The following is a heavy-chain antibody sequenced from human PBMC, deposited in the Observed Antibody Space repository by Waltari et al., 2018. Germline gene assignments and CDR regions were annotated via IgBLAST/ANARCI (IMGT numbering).Heavy chain of an antibody. CDR1: EFTLSNGT. J-gene: IGHJ4*02. D-gene: IGHD6-19*01. CDR2: LVRSGFGT. CDR3: AKCEMYDSGWCAFFRY. Sequence: DVRLSESGGGLAQPGGSLRLSGGALEFTLSNGTMRWVRQAPGKGLEWVSALVRSGFGTHYADSVKGRFAISSDNAKNTLYLQMNSLRAEDTAVYYCAKCEMYDSGWCAFFRYWGQGTLVTVSS. V-gene: IGHV3-23*01.